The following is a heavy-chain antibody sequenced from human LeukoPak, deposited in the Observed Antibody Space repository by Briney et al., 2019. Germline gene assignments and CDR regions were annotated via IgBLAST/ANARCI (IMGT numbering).Heavy chain of an antibody. V-gene: IGHV3-21*01. Sequence: AGGSLRLSCAASGFTLSRYSMNWVRQAPGKGLEWVSSISISSNYIYYADSVKGRFTISRDNAKNSLYLQMNSLRAEDTAVYYCARGSRFGVVGRDAFDIWGQGTMVTVSS. J-gene: IGHJ3*02. CDR3: ARGSRFGVVGRDAFDI. CDR2: ISISSNYI. D-gene: IGHD3-3*01. CDR1: GFTLSRYS.